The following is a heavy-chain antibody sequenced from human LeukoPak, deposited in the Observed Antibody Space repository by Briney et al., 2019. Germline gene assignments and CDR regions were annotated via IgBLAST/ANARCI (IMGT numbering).Heavy chain of an antibody. CDR3: ARDPDIVATMGQAFDY. CDR2: INASGGST. Sequence: ASVKVSCKASGYTFTSYYMHWVRQAPGQGLEWMGIINASGGSTSYAQKFQGRVTMTRDMSTSTVYMELSSLRSEDTAVYYCARDPDIVATMGQAFDYWGQGTLVTVSS. J-gene: IGHJ4*02. CDR1: GYTFTSYY. V-gene: IGHV1-46*01. D-gene: IGHD5-12*01.